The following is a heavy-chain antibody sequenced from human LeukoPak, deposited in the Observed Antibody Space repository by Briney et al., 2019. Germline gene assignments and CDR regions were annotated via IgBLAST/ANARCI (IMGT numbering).Heavy chain of an antibody. D-gene: IGHD5-18*01. Sequence: SETLSLTCTVSGGSISSYYWSWIRQPAGKGLEWIGRIYTSGSTNYNPPLKSRVTMSVDTSKNQFSLKLSSVTAADTAVYYCARERYSYGRYYYYYMDVWGKGTTVTVSS. CDR1: GGSISSYY. J-gene: IGHJ6*03. CDR3: ARERYSYGRYYYYYMDV. V-gene: IGHV4-4*07. CDR2: IYTSGST.